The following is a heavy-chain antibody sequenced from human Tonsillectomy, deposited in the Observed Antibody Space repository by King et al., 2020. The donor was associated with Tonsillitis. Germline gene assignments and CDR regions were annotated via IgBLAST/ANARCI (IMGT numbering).Heavy chain of an antibody. CDR3: ARDPGYCSGTSCYTGYYFDY. CDR1: GFTFSNYA. V-gene: IGHV3-30-3*01. D-gene: IGHD2-2*02. CDR2: ISSDGSDK. Sequence: VQLVESGGGVVQPGRSLRLSCAASGFTFSNYAMHWVRQAPGKGLDWVAVISSDGSDKYYADSVKGRFTISRDSSQNTLYLEMNSLRAEDTAVFYCARDPGYCSGTSCYTGYYFDYWGQGTLVTVSS. J-gene: IGHJ4*02.